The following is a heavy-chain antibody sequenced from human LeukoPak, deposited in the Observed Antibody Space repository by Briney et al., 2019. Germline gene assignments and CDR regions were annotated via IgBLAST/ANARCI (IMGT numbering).Heavy chain of an antibody. D-gene: IGHD5-18*01. CDR3: ERGLVDTAMVFFDY. V-gene: IGHV4-34*01. CDR1: GGSFSGYY. CDR2: INHSGST. Sequence: SETLSLTCAVYGGSFSGYYWSWIRQPPGKGLEWIGEINHSGSTNYNPSLKSRVTISVDTSKNQFSLKLSSVTAADTAVYYCERGLVDTAMVFFDYWGQGTLVTVSS. J-gene: IGHJ4*02.